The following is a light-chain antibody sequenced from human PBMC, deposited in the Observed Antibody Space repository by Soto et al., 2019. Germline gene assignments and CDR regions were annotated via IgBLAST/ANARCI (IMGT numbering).Light chain of an antibody. CDR3: LQYHNLWA. J-gene: IGKJ1*01. V-gene: IGKV3-15*01. CDR1: QNIYSN. CDR2: RAS. Sequence: IVMTQSPATLSVSPGERATLSCRASQNIYSNVAWYQQRPGQAPRLLIYRASTRATGTPARFSGSGSGTEFTLTISSLQSEDFTVYSCLQYHNLWAFGQGTKVDIK.